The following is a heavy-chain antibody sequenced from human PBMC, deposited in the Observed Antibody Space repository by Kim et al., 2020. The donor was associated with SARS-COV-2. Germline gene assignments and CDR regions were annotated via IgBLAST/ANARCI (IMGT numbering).Heavy chain of an antibody. J-gene: IGHJ5*02. CDR3: ARGPYCSGGSCYRRPMGNWFDP. V-gene: IGHV4-34*01. Sequence: SETLSLTCAVYGGSFSGYYWSWIRQPPGKGLEWIGEINHSGSTNYNPSLKSRVTISVDTSKNQFSLKLSSVTAADTAVYYCARGPYCSGGSCYRRPMGNWFDPWGQGTLVTVSS. D-gene: IGHD2-15*01. CDR2: INHSGST. CDR1: GGSFSGYY.